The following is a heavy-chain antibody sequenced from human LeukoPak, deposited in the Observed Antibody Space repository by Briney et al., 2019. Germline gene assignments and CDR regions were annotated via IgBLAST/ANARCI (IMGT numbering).Heavy chain of an antibody. CDR2: IYYSGST. CDR1: GGSISSGGYY. D-gene: IGHD3-3*01. Sequence: SQTLSLTCTVSGGSISSGGYYWSWIRQHPGTGLEWIGYIYYSGSTYYNPSLKSRVTISVDTSKNQFSLKLSSVTAADTAVYYCARGYYDFWSGYYNWSYYFDYWGQGTLVTVSS. CDR3: ARGYYDFWSGYYNWSYYFDY. V-gene: IGHV4-31*03. J-gene: IGHJ4*02.